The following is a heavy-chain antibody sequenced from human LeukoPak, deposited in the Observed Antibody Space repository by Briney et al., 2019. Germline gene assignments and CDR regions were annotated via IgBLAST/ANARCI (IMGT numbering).Heavy chain of an antibody. Sequence: GGSLRLSCAASGFSFSSYGMSWVRQAPGKGLEWVSVIYSGGSTYYADSVKGRFTISRDNSKNTLYLQMNSLRAEDTAVYYCARGVRGDYGWFDPWGQGTLVTVSS. CDR3: ARGVRGDYGWFDP. CDR2: IYSGGST. CDR1: GFSFSSYG. V-gene: IGHV3-66*01. D-gene: IGHD4-17*01. J-gene: IGHJ5*02.